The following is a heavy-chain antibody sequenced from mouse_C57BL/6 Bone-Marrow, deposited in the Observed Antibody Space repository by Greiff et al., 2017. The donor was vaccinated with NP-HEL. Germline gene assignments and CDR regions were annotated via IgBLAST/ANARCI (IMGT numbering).Heavy chain of an antibody. D-gene: IGHD2-1*01. CDR1: GFNIKDDY. V-gene: IGHV14-4*01. Sequence: EVKLQESGAELVRPGASVKLSCTASGFNIKDDYMHWVKQRPEQGLEWIGWIDPENGDTEYASKFQGKATITADTSSNTAYLQLSSLTSEDTAVYYCTTRGNPPMDYWGQGTSVTVSS. J-gene: IGHJ4*01. CDR2: IDPENGDT. CDR3: TTRGNPPMDY.